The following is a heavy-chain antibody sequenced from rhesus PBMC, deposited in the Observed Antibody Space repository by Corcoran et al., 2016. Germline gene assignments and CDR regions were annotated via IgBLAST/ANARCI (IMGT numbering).Heavy chain of an antibody. CDR2: IYWDDDK. D-gene: IGHD2-21*01. CDR1: GFSLSTSGMG. J-gene: IGHJ4*01. CDR3: ARRRVVVAASFDY. V-gene: IGHV2-1*01. Sequence: QVTLKESGPALVKPTQTLTLTCTFSGFSLSTSGMGVGWIRQPPGKTLEWLAHIYWDDDKRYSKALKSRLTVSKDTSKNQVVLTRTNMDPVDTATYYCARRRVVVAASFDYWGQGVLVTVSS.